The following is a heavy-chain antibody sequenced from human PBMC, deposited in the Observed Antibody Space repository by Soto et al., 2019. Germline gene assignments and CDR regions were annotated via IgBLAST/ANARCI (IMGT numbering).Heavy chain of an antibody. J-gene: IGHJ4*02. V-gene: IGHV4-59*01. CDR3: ARHSQNGPPLWFGELLS. Sequence: QVQLQESGPGLVKPSETLSLTCTVSGASISSYYWSWIRQPPGKGLDWIGYIHYSGSINYNPSLKSRVIISIDTSKNQFSRNLSSVTAADTAVYYCARHSQNGPPLWFGELLSWGQGTRVTVSS. CDR1: GASISSYY. D-gene: IGHD3-10*01. CDR2: IHYSGSI.